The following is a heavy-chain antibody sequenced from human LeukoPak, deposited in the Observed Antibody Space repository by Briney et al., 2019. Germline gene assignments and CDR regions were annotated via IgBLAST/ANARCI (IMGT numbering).Heavy chain of an antibody. CDR1: RVTLRTLN. V-gene: IGHV3-48*04. Sequence: GGLRPPRGGPRVTLRTLNMKWVRPAPREGLEWVSYISSSSTIYYADSVKGRFTISRDNAKNSLYLQMNSLRAEDTAVYYCAREGGWNDYWGQGTLVTVSS. CDR2: ISSSSTI. J-gene: IGHJ4*02. D-gene: IGHD1-1*01. CDR3: AREGGWNDY.